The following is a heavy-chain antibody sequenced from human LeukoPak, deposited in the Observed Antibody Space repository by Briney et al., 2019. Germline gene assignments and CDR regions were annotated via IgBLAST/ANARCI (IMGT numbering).Heavy chain of an antibody. CDR3: ARDLSGHIVEVPLFDY. CDR2: INPNSGGT. Sequence: GASVKVSCKASGYTFTGYYMHWVRQAPGQGLEWMGWINPNSGGTNYAQKFQGRVTMTRDTSISTAYMELSRLRSDDTAVYYCARDLSGHIVEVPLFDYWGQGTLVTVSS. D-gene: IGHD5-12*01. CDR1: GYTFTGYY. J-gene: IGHJ4*02. V-gene: IGHV1-2*02.